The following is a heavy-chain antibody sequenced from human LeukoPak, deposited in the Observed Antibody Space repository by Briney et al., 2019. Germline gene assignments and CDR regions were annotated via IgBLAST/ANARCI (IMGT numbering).Heavy chain of an antibody. CDR2: ISYDGSNK. Sequence: GRSLRLSCAASGFTFSSYAMHWVRQAPGKGLEWVAVISYDGSNKYYADSVKGRFTISRDNSKNTLYLQMNSLRAEDSAVYYCARASGSFDYWGQGTLVTVSS. CDR1: GFTFSSYA. D-gene: IGHD1-26*01. V-gene: IGHV3-30-3*01. CDR3: ARASGSFDY. J-gene: IGHJ4*02.